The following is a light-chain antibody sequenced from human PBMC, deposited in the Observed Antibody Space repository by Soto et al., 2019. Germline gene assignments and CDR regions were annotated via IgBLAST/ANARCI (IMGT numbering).Light chain of an antibody. CDR1: SGHSSYA. CDR2: LNSDGSH. J-gene: IGLJ2*01. Sequence: QLVLTQSPSASASLGASVKLTCTLSSGHSSYAIAWHQQQSEKGPRYLMKLNSDGSHSKGDGIPDRFSGSSSGAERYLTISSLQSEDEADYYCQTWGSYVVFGGGTKVIVL. CDR3: QTWGSYVV. V-gene: IGLV4-69*01.